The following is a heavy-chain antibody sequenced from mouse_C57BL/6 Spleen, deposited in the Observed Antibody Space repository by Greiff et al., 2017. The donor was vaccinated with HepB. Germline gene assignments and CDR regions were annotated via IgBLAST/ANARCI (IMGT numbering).Heavy chain of an antibody. CDR2: IDPSDSYT. D-gene: IGHD1-1*01. CDR3: ARGPYYYGSSPYFDY. Sequence: VQLQQPGAELVMPGASVKLSCKASGYTFTSYWMHWVKQRPGQGLEWIGEIDPSDSYTNYNQKFKGKSTLTVDKSSSTAYMQLSSLTSEDSAVYYCARGPYYYGSSPYFDYWGQGTTLTVSS. J-gene: IGHJ2*01. CDR1: GYTFTSYW. V-gene: IGHV1-69*01.